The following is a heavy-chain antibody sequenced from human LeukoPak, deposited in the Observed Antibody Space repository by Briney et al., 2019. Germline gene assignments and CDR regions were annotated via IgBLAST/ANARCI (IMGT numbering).Heavy chain of an antibody. Sequence: GASVKVSCKASVYTFTSCAMNWVRQDPGQGLEWMGWINTNTGNPTYAQGFTGRFVFSLDTSVSTAYLQISSLKAEDTAVYYCARQGPGYCSSTSCYGVDYWGQGTLVTVSS. V-gene: IGHV7-4-1*02. CDR3: ARQGPGYCSSTSCYGVDY. J-gene: IGHJ4*02. CDR1: VYTFTSCA. D-gene: IGHD2-2*01. CDR2: INTNTGNP.